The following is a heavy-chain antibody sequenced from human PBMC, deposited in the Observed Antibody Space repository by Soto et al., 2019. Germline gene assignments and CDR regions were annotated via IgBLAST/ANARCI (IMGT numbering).Heavy chain of an antibody. CDR2: INSDGSST. Sequence: EVQLVESGGGLVQPGGSLRLSCAASGFTFSSYWMHWVRQAPGKGLVWVSRINSDGSSTSYADSVKGRFTISRDNAKNTLYLQMNSLRAEDTAVYYCARASTYYDFWSGYPGEKYYFAYWGQGTLVTVSS. V-gene: IGHV3-74*01. CDR1: GFTFSSYW. J-gene: IGHJ4*02. D-gene: IGHD3-3*01. CDR3: ARASTYYDFWSGYPGEKYYFAY.